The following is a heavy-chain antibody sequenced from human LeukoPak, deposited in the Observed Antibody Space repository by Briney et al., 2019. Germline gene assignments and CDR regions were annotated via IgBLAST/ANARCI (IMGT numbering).Heavy chain of an antibody. CDR2: ISSSSSYI. D-gene: IGHD3-10*01. CDR3: ARDWSGYGSGSYYNPISMDV. V-gene: IGHV3-21*01. Sequence: GGALRLSCAASGFTFSSYSMNCVRQAPGKGLEWVSSISSSSSYIYYADSVKGRFTISRDNAKNSLYLQMNSLRAEDTAVYYCARDWSGYGSGSYYNPISMDVWGKGTTVTVSS. CDR1: GFTFSSYS. J-gene: IGHJ6*04.